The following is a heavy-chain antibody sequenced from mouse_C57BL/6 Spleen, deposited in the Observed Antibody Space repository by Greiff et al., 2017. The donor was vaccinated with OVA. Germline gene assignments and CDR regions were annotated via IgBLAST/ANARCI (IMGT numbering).Heavy chain of an antibody. CDR3: TKGNYYGSSPHWYFDV. D-gene: IGHD1-1*01. J-gene: IGHJ1*03. Sequence: VQLQESGAELVRPGASVTLSCKASGYTFTDYEMHWVKQTPVHGLEWIGAIDPETGGTAYNQKFKGKAILTADKSSSTAYMELRSLTAEDSAVYYGTKGNYYGSSPHWYFDVWGTGTTVTVSS. CDR1: GYTFTDYE. CDR2: IDPETGGT. V-gene: IGHV1-15*01.